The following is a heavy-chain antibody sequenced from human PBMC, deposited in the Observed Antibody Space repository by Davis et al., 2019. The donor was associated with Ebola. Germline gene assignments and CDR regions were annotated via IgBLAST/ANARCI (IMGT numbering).Heavy chain of an antibody. V-gene: IGHV1-18*01. CDR2: ISAYNGNT. D-gene: IGHD4-17*01. J-gene: IGHJ6*02. CDR3: AREYGDYGSLYYYGMDV. CDR1: GYTFTRYG. Sequence: AASVKVSCKASGYTFTRYGISWVRQAPGQGLEWMGWISAYNGNTNYAQKLQGRVTMTTDTSTSTAYMELRSLRSDDTAVYYCAREYGDYGSLYYYGMDVWGQGTTVTVSS.